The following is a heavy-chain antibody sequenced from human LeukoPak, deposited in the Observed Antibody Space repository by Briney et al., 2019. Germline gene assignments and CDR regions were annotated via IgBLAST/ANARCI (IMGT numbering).Heavy chain of an antibody. CDR3: ARDLTWYCSGSSCYDWGFY. CDR1: GFTFSSYW. CDR2: IKQDGSEK. D-gene: IGHD2-15*01. V-gene: IGHV3-7*01. Sequence: GGSLRLSCAASGFTFSSYWMSWVRQAPGKGLEWVANIKQDGSEKYYVDSVKGRFTISRDNAKNSLYLQMNSLRAEDTAVYYCARDLTWYCSGSSCYDWGFYWGQGTLVTVSS. J-gene: IGHJ4*02.